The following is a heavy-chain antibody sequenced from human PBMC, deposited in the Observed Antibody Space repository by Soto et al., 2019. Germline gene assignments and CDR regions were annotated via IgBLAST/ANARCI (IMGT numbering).Heavy chain of an antibody. CDR3: AKDLFQAGYYYDSSCNAGDV. Sequence: QVQLVESGGGVVQPGRSLRLSCAASGFTFSSYGMHWVRQAPGKGLEWVAVISYDGSNKYYADSVKGRFTISRDNSKNTRYXXMNSLRVEDTAVYYCAKDLFQAGYYYDSSCNAGDVWGQGTTVTVSS. D-gene: IGHD3-22*01. V-gene: IGHV3-30*18. CDR2: ISYDGSNK. J-gene: IGHJ6*02. CDR1: GFTFSSYG.